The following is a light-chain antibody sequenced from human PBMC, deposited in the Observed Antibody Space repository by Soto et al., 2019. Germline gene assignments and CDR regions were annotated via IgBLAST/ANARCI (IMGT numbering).Light chain of an antibody. Sequence: DIRLTQSPSILSASVGDTVTITCRTSQSISTWLAWYQQKPGKAPKLLIYDVSSLGSGVPSRFSGSGSGTEFPLTISSLQPDDSAIYYCQQCNNFWTFGQGTKVEI. V-gene: IGKV1-5*01. CDR2: DVS. CDR3: QQCNNFWT. J-gene: IGKJ1*01. CDR1: QSISTW.